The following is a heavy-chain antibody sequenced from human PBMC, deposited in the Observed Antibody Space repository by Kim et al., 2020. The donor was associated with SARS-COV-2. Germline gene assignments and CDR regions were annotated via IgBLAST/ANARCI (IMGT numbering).Heavy chain of an antibody. Sequence: SETLSLTCTVSGGSISSGGYYWSWIRQHPGKGLEWIGYIYYSGSTYYNPSLKSRVTISVDTSKNQFSLKLSSVTAADTAVYYCARMHSPYIWGSYRFDYWGQGTLVTVSS. CDR3: ARMHSPYIWGSYRFDY. D-gene: IGHD3-16*02. V-gene: IGHV4-31*03. CDR2: IYYSGST. CDR1: GGSISSGGYY. J-gene: IGHJ4*02.